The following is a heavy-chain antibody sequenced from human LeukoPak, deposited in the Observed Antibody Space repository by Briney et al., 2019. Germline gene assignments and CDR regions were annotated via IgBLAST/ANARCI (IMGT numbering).Heavy chain of an antibody. CDR1: GFNFSSYS. CDR2: ISSASGYL. CDR3: ANEYNSLDH. Sequence: PGGSLRLSCAASGFNFSSYSVNWVRQAPGKGLEWLSSISSASGYLFYADSVKGRFTISRDNAKNSLFLQLDSLRAEDTAVYYCANEYNSLDHWGQGTLVTVSS. D-gene: IGHD1-14*01. V-gene: IGHV3-21*01. J-gene: IGHJ4*02.